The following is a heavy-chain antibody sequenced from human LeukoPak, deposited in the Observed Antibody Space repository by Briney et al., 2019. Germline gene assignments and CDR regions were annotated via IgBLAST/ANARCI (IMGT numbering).Heavy chain of an antibody. CDR3: AKVPYYGDFYYYGVDV. D-gene: IGHD3-3*01. Sequence: GALRLSCAASGFTFSSFGMHWVRQAPGKGLEWVALISYDGSNEYYADSVKGRFTISRVNSKNALYLQMNSLRAGDTAVYYCAKVPYYGDFYYYGVDVWGQGATVTVSS. CDR2: ISYDGSNE. CDR1: GFTFSSFG. J-gene: IGHJ6*02. V-gene: IGHV3-30*18.